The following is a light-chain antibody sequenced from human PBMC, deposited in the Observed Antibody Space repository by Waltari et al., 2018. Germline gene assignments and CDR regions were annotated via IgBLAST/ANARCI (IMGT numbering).Light chain of an antibody. V-gene: IGLV3-19*01. Sequence: SSELTQDTAVSVALGQPVTITCQGDSPRSYFASGYQQKPGQAPVIVIYGNNNRPSWIPDRFSGSSTGYTDSLTITGAQAEDEADYYCSSRDSSGNHLLFGGGTKLTVL. J-gene: IGLJ2*01. CDR3: SSRDSSGNHLL. CDR1: SPRSYF. CDR2: GNN.